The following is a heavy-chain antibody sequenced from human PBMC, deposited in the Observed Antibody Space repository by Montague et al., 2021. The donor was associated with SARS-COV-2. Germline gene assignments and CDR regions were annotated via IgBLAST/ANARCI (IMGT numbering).Heavy chain of an antibody. V-gene: IGHV4-39*02. Sequence: SETLSFTCSVSSGSIISSGYYWVWIPQLPGKELEWIGNIYYSGTTNPYPSLQSRDTISVDTSKHHLSLRLSSVTAADTAVYFCARGMIRGVTTPFDYWGQGSQVTVSS. J-gene: IGHJ4*02. D-gene: IGHD3-10*01. CDR2: IYYSGTT. CDR3: ARGMIRGVTTPFDY. CDR1: SGSIISSGYY.